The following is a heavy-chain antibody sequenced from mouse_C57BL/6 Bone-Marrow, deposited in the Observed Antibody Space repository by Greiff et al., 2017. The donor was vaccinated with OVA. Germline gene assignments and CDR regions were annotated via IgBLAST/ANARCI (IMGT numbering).Heavy chain of an antibody. V-gene: IGHV10-1*01. CDR3: VRQGLRRGFAY. CDR1: GFSFNTYA. CDR2: IRSKSNNYAT. Sequence: DVMLVESGGGLVQPKGSLKLSCAASGFSFNTYAMNWVRQAPGKGLEWVARIRSKSNNYATYYADSVKDRFTISRDDSESMLYLQMNNLKTEDTAMYYCVRQGLRRGFAYWGQGTLVTVSA. D-gene: IGHD2-4*01. J-gene: IGHJ3*01.